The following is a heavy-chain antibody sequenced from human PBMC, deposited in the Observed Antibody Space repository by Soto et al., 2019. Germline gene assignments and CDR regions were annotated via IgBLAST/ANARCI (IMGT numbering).Heavy chain of an antibody. V-gene: IGHV3-48*02. CDR3: ARSQMNDY. CDR1: GFTFSGYT. J-gene: IGHJ4*02. Sequence: GGSLRLSCAASGFTFSGYTMNWVRQAPGKGLEWVSYISTSSSTIHYADSVKGRFTISRDNTKNSLYLQMNSLRDEDTAVYYCARSQMNDYWGQGTLVTVSS. CDR2: ISTSSSTI.